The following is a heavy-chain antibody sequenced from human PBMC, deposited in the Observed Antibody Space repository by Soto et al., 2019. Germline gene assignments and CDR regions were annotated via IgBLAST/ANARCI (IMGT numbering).Heavy chain of an antibody. D-gene: IGHD3-22*01. V-gene: IGHV4-4*02. CDR2: IHSSGNT. CDR3: ARTGPYSSGNY. J-gene: IGHJ4*02. CDR1: GTSVSGANW. Sequence: QVQLQESGPGLVDPLGTLSLTCAVSGTSVSGANWWGWVRQPPGKGLEWIGEIHSSGNTDYNPSLKSLVTISRDRSKNEFSLKLTSVTAADTAVYYCARTGPYSSGNYWGQGTLVTVSS.